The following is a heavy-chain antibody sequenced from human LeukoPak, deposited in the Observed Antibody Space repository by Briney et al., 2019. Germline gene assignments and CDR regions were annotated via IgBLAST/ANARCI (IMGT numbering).Heavy chain of an antibody. CDR1: GFTFSSYS. J-gene: IGHJ4*02. CDR2: IWYDGSNK. D-gene: IGHD3-10*01. CDR3: ARDRMVRGVYALFY. V-gene: IGHV3-33*08. Sequence: PGGSLRLSCAASGFTFSSYSMNWVRQAPGKGLEWVAVIWYDGSNKYYADSVKGRFTISRDNSKNTLYLQMNSLRAEDTAVYYCARDRMVRGVYALFYWGQGTLVTVSS.